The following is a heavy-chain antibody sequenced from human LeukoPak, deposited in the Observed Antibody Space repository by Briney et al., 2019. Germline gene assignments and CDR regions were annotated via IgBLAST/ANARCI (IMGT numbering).Heavy chain of an antibody. CDR1: GGSFSGYY. V-gene: IGHV4-59*01. Sequence: SETLSLTCAVYGGSFSGYYWSWIRQPPGKGLEWIGYIYYSGSTNYNPSLKSRVTISVDTSKNQFSLKLSSVTAADTAVYYCARENQGFGELWPHEKRGPVEYFDYWGQGTLVTVSS. CDR3: ARENQGFGELWPHEKRGPVEYFDY. D-gene: IGHD3-10*01. J-gene: IGHJ4*02. CDR2: IYYSGST.